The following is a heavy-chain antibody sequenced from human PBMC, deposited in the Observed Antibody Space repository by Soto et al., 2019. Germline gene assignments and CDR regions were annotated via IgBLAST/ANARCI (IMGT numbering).Heavy chain of an antibody. CDR1: GYTFTSYA. D-gene: IGHD5-18*01. V-gene: IGHV1-3*01. Sequence: GASVKVSCKASGYTFTSYAMHWVRQAPGQRLEWMGWINAGNGNTKYSQKFQGRVTITRDTSASTAYMELSSLRSEDMAVYYCARGLTLQLWLLFDPWGQGTLVTVSS. CDR3: ARGLTLQLWLLFDP. J-gene: IGHJ5*02. CDR2: INAGNGNT.